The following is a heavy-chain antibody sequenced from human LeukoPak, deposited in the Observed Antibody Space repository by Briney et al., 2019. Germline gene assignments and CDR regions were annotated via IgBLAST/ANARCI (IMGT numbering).Heavy chain of an antibody. V-gene: IGHV3-23*01. CDR2: ISGSGGST. CDR3: ARDPRITIRGVDAFDI. CDR1: GLTFSSYA. J-gene: IGHJ3*02. Sequence: GGSLRLSCAASGLTFSSYAMSWVRQAPGKGLEWVSVISGSGGSTYYADSVKGRFTISRDNSKNTLYLQMSSLRAEDTAVYYCARDPRITIRGVDAFDIWGQGTMVTVSS. D-gene: IGHD3-10*01.